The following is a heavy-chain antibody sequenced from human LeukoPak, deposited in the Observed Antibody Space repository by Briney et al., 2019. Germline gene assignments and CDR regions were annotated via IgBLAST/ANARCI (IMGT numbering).Heavy chain of an antibody. CDR3: AVVVAAKGYFQH. CDR2: INQDGSEK. Sequence: GGALRLSCVASGFTFVSHWMTWVRQASGKGLEWVANINQDGSEKYYVDSVKGRFTISRENAKNSMYLQMNSLTAEDAAMYYCAVVVAAKGYFQHWGQGTLVTVSS. D-gene: IGHD2-15*01. V-gene: IGHV3-7*01. J-gene: IGHJ1*01. CDR1: GFTFVSHW.